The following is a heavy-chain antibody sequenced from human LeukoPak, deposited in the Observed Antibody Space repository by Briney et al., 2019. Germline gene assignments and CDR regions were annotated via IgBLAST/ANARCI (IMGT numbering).Heavy chain of an antibody. D-gene: IGHD3-3*01. CDR1: GGSIGSFY. J-gene: IGHJ4*02. CDR2: IYYSGST. Sequence: PSETLSLTCTVSGGSIGSFYWSWIRQPPGKGLEWIGYIYYSGSTNYNPSLKSRVTISVDTSKNQFSLKLNSVTAADTAVYYCARGSVLVALDYWGQGTLVTVSS. V-gene: IGHV4-59*01. CDR3: ARGSVLVALDY.